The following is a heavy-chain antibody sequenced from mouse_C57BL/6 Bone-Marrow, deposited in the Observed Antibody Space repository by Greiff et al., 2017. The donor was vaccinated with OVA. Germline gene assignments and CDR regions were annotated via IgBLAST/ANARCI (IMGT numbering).Heavy chain of an antibody. V-gene: IGHV5-17*01. D-gene: IGHD2-5*01. CDR2: ISSGGSTI. CDR3: ASYSNYPYAMDY. J-gene: IGHJ4*01. CDR1: GFTFSDYG. Sequence: EVQGVESGGGLVKPGGSLKLSCAASGFTFSDYGMHWVRQAPEKGLEWVAYISSGGSTIYSADTVKGRFTISRDTAKNTLFLQMTSLSSEVTAMYYCASYSNYPYAMDYWGQGTSVTVSS.